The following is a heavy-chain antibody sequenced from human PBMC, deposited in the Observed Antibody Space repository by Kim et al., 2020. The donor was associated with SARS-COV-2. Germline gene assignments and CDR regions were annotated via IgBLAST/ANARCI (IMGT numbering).Heavy chain of an antibody. D-gene: IGHD3-9*01. CDR3: ATDGNYDILSG. V-gene: IGHV1-24*01. Sequence: TIYAQKCQGRVTMTEDTSTDTAYMELSSLRSEDTAVYYCATDGNYDILSGWGQGTLVTVSS. CDR2: T. J-gene: IGHJ4*02.